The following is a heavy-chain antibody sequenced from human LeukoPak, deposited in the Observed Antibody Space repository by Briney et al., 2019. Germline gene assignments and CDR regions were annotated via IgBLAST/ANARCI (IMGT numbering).Heavy chain of an antibody. V-gene: IGHV3-11*01. D-gene: IGHD6-19*01. CDR3: AKEEQWLAKMFDY. CDR2: ISSSGSTI. CDR1: GSTFSDYY. Sequence: PGGSLRLSCAASGSTFSDYYMSWIRQAPGKGLEWVSYISSSGSTIYYADSVKGRFTISRDNSKNTLYLQMNSLGAEDTAVYYCAKEEQWLAKMFDYWGQGTLVTVSS. J-gene: IGHJ4*02.